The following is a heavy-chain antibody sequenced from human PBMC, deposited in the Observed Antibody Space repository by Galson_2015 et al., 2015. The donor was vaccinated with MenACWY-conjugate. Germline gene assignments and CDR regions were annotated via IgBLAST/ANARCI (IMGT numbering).Heavy chain of an antibody. Sequence: SLRLSCAASGFTFNNYWMHWVRQPPGKGLEWISYIEADGSFSNYADSVKGRFTISTDNAKHMVDLQMDVLGDEYAAVYVCARDNNWSFDSWGQGTLVTVSS. D-gene: IGHD1-1*01. V-gene: IGHV3-74*01. CDR1: GFTFNNYW. J-gene: IGHJ4*02. CDR2: IEADGSFS. CDR3: ARDNNWSFDS.